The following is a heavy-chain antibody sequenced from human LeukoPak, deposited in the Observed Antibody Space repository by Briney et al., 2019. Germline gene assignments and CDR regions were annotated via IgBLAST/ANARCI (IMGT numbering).Heavy chain of an antibody. Sequence: PGGSLRLSCAASGFTFSSYWMNWARQAPGKGLEWVASINHNGNVNYYVDSVKGRFTISRDNAKNSLYLQMNSLRAEDTAVYYCARDLHLTTAEDWNYFGYYYYYGMDVWGQGTTVTVSS. CDR1: GFTFSSYW. D-gene: IGHD1-7*01. V-gene: IGHV3-7*03. CDR2: INHNGNVN. CDR3: ARDLHLTTAEDWNYFGYYYYYGMDV. J-gene: IGHJ6*02.